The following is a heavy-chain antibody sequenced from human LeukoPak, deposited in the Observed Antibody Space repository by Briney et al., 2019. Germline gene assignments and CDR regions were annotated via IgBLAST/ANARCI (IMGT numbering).Heavy chain of an antibody. Sequence: SETLSLTCTVSGGSISSSSYYWVWIRQPPEKGLEWIGSIYYSGSTYYNPSLKSRVTISVDTSKNQFSLKLSSVTAADTAVYYCARITSIADTIDYWGQGTLVTVSS. J-gene: IGHJ4*02. CDR2: IYYSGST. D-gene: IGHD6-6*01. CDR1: GGSISSSSYY. CDR3: ARITSIADTIDY. V-gene: IGHV4-39*01.